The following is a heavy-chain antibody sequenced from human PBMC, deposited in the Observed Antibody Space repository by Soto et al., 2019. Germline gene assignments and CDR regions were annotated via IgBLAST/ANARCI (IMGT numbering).Heavy chain of an antibody. J-gene: IGHJ6*02. V-gene: IGHV3-33*01. CDR1: GFTFSSYG. D-gene: IGHD4-4*01. CDR3: ARDRGYRSYESYGLDV. Sequence: RLSCEASGFTFSSYGMHWVRQAPGKGLEWVAVIWYDGNNKYYEESVKGRFTISRDNSKNTMYVQMNSLRAEDTAVYYCARDRGYRSYESYGLDVWGQGTTVTVSS. CDR2: IWYDGNNK.